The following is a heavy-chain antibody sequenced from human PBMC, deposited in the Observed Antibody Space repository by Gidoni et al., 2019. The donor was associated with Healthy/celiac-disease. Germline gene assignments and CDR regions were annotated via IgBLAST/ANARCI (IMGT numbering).Heavy chain of an antibody. D-gene: IGHD1-20*01. CDR1: GFTFSSYA. Sequence: QVQLVESGGGGVPPGRSLRLSCAASGFTFSSYAMHWVRQAPGKGLEGVAVISYDGSNKYYADSVKGRFTISRDNSKNTLYLQMNSLRAEDTAVYYCARESGNWNYFDYWGQGTLVTVSS. CDR2: ISYDGSNK. V-gene: IGHV3-30*01. CDR3: ARESGNWNYFDY. J-gene: IGHJ4*02.